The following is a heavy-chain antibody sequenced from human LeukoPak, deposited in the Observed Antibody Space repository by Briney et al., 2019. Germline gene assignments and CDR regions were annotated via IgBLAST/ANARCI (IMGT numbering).Heavy chain of an antibody. V-gene: IGHV3-74*01. CDR2: INSDGSHT. J-gene: IGHJ4*02. CDR3: ARSDDSSGYYSN. Sequence: AGGSLRLSCAAAGFTFSTYWMHWVRQAPGKGLVWVSRINSDGSHTTYADSVKGRFTISRDNAKNTVYLQMNSLRAEDTAMYYCARSDDSSGYYSNWGQGTLVTVSS. CDR1: GFTFSTYW. D-gene: IGHD3-22*01.